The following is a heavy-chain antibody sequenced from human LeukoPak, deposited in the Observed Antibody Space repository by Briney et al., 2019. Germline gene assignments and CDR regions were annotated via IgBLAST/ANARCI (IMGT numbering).Heavy chain of an antibody. Sequence: GGSLRLSCTASGLAFSTYWMFWVRQAPGKGLVWVSQINPEGASTTYGDPAKGRFTASRDNAKNALHLQMNSLRVDDTAVYYCARGTAITAGIDFWGQGTLVTVSS. CDR2: INPEGAST. CDR3: ARGTAITAGIDF. D-gene: IGHD6-19*01. V-gene: IGHV3-74*01. CDR1: GLAFSTYW. J-gene: IGHJ4*02.